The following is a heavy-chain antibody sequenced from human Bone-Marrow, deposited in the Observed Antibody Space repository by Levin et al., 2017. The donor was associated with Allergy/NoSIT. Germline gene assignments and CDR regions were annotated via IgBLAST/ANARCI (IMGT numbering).Heavy chain of an antibody. J-gene: IGHJ4*02. CDR2: ISATGGSY. V-gene: IGHV3-23*01. Sequence: SCEARGIIFSNHGMSWVRQVPGKGLEWVAAISATGGSYYYAGSVKGRFTVSRDNSKNTLFLQMNSLRGDDTAVYYCAKDRGFSYGYGFDSWGQGTLVTVSS. D-gene: IGHD5-18*01. CDR3: AKDRGFSYGYGFDS. CDR1: GIIFSNHG.